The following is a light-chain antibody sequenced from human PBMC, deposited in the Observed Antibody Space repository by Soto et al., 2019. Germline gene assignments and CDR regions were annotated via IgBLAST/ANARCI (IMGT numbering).Light chain of an antibody. CDR3: QQYGSSPRVT. J-gene: IGKJ5*01. Sequence: EIVLTQSPGTLSLSPGERATLSCRASQSVSSSYLAWYQQKPGQAPRLLIYGASSRATGIPDRFSGSGSGTDFTLTISRLEPEDLAVYYCQQYGSSPRVTFCQGTRLEIK. V-gene: IGKV3-20*01. CDR1: QSVSSSY. CDR2: GAS.